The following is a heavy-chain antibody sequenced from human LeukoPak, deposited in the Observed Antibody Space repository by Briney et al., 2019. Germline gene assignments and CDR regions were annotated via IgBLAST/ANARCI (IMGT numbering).Heavy chain of an antibody. Sequence: SGGSLRLSCAASGFTFSSYAMSWVRQAPGKGLEWVSAISGSGGSTYYADSVKGRFTISRDNSKNTLYLQMNSLRAEDTAVYYCAKGGYYDSSGYYMVWGQGTLVTVSS. CDR1: GFTFSSYA. J-gene: IGHJ4*02. D-gene: IGHD3-22*01. V-gene: IGHV3-23*01. CDR2: ISGSGGST. CDR3: AKGGYYDSSGYYMV.